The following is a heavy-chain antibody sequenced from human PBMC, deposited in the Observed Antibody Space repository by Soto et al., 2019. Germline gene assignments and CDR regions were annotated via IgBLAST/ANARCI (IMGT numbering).Heavy chain of an antibody. CDR2: IYYSGST. Sequence: PSETLSLTCTVSGGSISSGGYYWSWIRQHPGKGLEWIGYIYYSGSTNYNPSLKSRVTISVDTSKNQFSLKLSSVTAADTAVYYCARSYRRYCSGGSCYSYYYYYMDVWGKGTTVTVSS. CDR3: ARSYRRYCSGGSCYSYYYYYMDV. D-gene: IGHD2-15*01. V-gene: IGHV4-61*08. CDR1: GGSISSGGYY. J-gene: IGHJ6*03.